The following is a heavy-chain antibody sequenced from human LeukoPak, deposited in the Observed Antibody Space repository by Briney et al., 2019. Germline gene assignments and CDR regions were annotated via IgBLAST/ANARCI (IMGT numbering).Heavy chain of an antibody. J-gene: IGHJ5*01. Sequence: GGSLRLSCVASGFSFGNYAMSWVRQAPGKGLQWVSQISGTGGATWYAGFARDRFTISRDNSKKTLYLQMSGLRVEDTAMYYCVKDPRDTYGTNWFVSWGQGTLLIVSS. CDR2: ISGTGGAT. CDR1: GFSFGNYA. CDR3: VKDPRDTYGTNWFVS. V-gene: IGHV3-23*01. D-gene: IGHD2-21*01.